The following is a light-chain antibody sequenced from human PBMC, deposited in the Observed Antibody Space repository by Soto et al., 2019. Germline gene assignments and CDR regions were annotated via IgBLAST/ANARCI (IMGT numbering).Light chain of an antibody. J-gene: IGKJ1*01. CDR3: QQYNNWPGT. Sequence: EIVFTQSPSTLSLSPGERATLSCRASQSVSSYLAWYQQKPGRAPRLLIYGASTRATGIPARFSGSGSGTEFTLTISSLRSEDFAVYYCQQYNNWPGTFGQGTKVAIK. CDR1: QSVSSY. CDR2: GAS. V-gene: IGKV3-15*01.